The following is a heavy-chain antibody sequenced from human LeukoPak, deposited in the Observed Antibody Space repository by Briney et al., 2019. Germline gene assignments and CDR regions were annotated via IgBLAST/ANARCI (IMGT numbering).Heavy chain of an antibody. Sequence: SVKVSCKASGGTFSSYAISWVRQAPGQGLEWMGGIIPIFGTANYAQKFQGRVTITADESTSTAYMELSSLRSEDTAVYYCARGRYYDSSGYPNWFDPWGQGTLSPSPQ. CDR3: ARGRYYDSSGYPNWFDP. V-gene: IGHV1-69*13. CDR1: GGTFSSYA. J-gene: IGHJ5*02. CDR2: IIPIFGTA. D-gene: IGHD3-22*01.